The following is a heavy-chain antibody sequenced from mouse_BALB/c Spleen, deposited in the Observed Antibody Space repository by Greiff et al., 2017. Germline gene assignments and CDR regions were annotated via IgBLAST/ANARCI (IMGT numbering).Heavy chain of an antibody. Sequence: VQLQQPGAELVKPGASVKLSCKASGYTFTSYWMHWVKQRPGQGLEWIGEINPSNGRTNYNEKFKSKATLTVDKSSSTAYMQLSSLTSEDSAVYYCARRGYGGNSTGYWGQGTTLTVSS. CDR1: GYTFTSYW. CDR2: INPSNGRT. V-gene: IGHV1S81*02. D-gene: IGHD1-1*02. CDR3: ARRGYGGNSTGY. J-gene: IGHJ2*01.